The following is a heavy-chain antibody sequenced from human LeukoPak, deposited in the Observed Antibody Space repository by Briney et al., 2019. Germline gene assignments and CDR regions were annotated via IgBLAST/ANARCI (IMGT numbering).Heavy chain of an antibody. D-gene: IGHD3-22*01. J-gene: IGHJ3*02. CDR2: INTNTGNP. CDR3: ARDTPPYYDTSDNYYKGNAFDI. CDR1: GYTFTSYA. V-gene: IGHV7-4-1*02. Sequence: ASVKVSCKASGYTFTSYAMNWVRQAPGQGLEWMGWINTNTGNPTYAQGFTGRFVFSLDTSVSTAYLQISSLKAEDTAVYYCARDTPPYYDTSDNYYKGNAFDIWGQGTMVTVSS.